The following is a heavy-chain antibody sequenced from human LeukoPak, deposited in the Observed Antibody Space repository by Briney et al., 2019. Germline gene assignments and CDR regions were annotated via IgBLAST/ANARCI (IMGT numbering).Heavy chain of an antibody. CDR2: ISSGGSTI. J-gene: IGHJ4*02. D-gene: IGHD2-21*02. Sequence: GGSLRLSCAVSGFTFSDYYMSWIRQAPGKGLEWVSYISSGGSTISHADSVKGRFTISRDNAENSLYLQMNSLRAEDTAVYYCAKAATYCGGDCYGLFDYWGQGTLVTVSS. V-gene: IGHV3-11*01. CDR3: AKAATYCGGDCYGLFDY. CDR1: GFTFSDYY.